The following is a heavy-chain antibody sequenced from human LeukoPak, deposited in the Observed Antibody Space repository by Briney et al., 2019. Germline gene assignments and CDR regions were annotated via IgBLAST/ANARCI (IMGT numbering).Heavy chain of an antibody. V-gene: IGHV4-59*12. CDR2: VYDRGST. Sequence: PSETLSLTCTVSGGSISSYYWSWIRQPPGKGLEWIGNVYDRGSTKYNPSLKSRVTISVGTSKNQFSLKLSSVTAADTAVYYCARDEMGYCSGGSCYGFDPWGQGTLVTVSS. D-gene: IGHD2-15*01. J-gene: IGHJ5*02. CDR1: GGSISSYY. CDR3: ARDEMGYCSGGSCYGFDP.